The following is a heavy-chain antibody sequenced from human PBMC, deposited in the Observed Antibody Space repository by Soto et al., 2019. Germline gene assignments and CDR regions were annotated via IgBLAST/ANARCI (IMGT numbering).Heavy chain of an antibody. D-gene: IGHD3-10*01. Sequence: GESLKISCKGSGYSFTSYWIGWVRQMPGKGLEWMGIIYPGDSDTRYSPSFQGQVTISADKSISTAYLQWSSLTASDTAMYYCARTYYYGSGSIWFDPWGQGTLVTVSS. CDR1: GYSFTSYW. V-gene: IGHV5-51*01. CDR3: ARTYYYGSGSIWFDP. CDR2: IYPGDSDT. J-gene: IGHJ5*02.